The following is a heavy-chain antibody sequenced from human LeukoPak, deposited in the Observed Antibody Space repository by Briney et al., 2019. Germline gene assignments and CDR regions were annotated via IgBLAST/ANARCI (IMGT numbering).Heavy chain of an antibody. CDR2: ISTSGNTI. J-gene: IGHJ4*02. V-gene: IGHV3-11*01. D-gene: IGHD6-13*01. Sequence: GGSLRLSCAASGFTFSDYYMNWIRQAPGKGLEWISFISTSGNTIYYADSVKGRFTLSRDSAKNSLYLQMNSLRADDTAMYYCAREVAAAAKLDYWGQGTLVTVSS. CDR1: GFTFSDYY. CDR3: AREVAAAAKLDY.